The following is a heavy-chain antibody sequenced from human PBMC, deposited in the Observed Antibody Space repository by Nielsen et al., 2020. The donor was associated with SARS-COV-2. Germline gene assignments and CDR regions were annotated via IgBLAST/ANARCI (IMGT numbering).Heavy chain of an antibody. CDR1: GYSFSSYW. V-gene: IGHV5-51*01. CDR3: ARRHMIPFGAGTYHFYF. J-gene: IGHJ4*02. Sequence: GESLKISCEASGYSFSSYWIAWVRQRPGKGLEWMGIIYPGDSETKYSPSFQGQVTMSVDKSLRTAYLQWRTLKASDTATYYCARRHMIPFGAGTYHFYFWGQGTLVTVSS. CDR2: IYPGDSET. D-gene: IGHD3-16*01.